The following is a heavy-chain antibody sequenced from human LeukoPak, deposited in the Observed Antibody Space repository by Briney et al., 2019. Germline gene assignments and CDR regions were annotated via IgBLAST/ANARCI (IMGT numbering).Heavy chain of an antibody. Sequence: GGSLRLSCAASGFTFSDYYMSWIRQAPGKGLEWVSYISSGGSTIYYADSVKGRFTTSRDNARNSLYLQMNSLRAEDTAVYYCAGYCSGGSCNAAGYRGQGTLVTVSS. V-gene: IGHV3-11*01. CDR2: ISSGGSTI. D-gene: IGHD2-15*01. J-gene: IGHJ4*02. CDR1: GFTFSDYY. CDR3: AGYCSGGSCNAAGY.